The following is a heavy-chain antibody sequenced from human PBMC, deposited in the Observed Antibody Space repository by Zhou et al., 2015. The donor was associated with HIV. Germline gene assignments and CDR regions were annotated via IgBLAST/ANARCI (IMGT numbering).Heavy chain of an antibody. CDR2: VNPSSGST. J-gene: IGHJ6*02. CDR1: GYTFTNYW. Sequence: QVQLVQSGAEVKKPGASVKVSCKASGYTFTNYWIHWVRQAPGQGLEWMGMVNPSSGSTSNAQKFQGRVTMTRDTSTDTLYMELSSLTSEDTAVYYCAKDRHFGSGSYTAMDVWGQGTTVTVS. D-gene: IGHD3-10*01. CDR3: AKDRHFGSGSYTAMDV. V-gene: IGHV1-46*01.